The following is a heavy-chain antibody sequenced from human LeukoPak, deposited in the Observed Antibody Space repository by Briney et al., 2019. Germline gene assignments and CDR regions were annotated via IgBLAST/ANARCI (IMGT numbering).Heavy chain of an antibody. V-gene: IGHV3-30-3*01. CDR2: IPYDGSNK. CDR1: GFTFSSYA. J-gene: IGHJ6*02. Sequence: GGSLRLSCAASGFTFSSYAMHWVRQAPGKGLEWVAVIPYDGSNKYYADSVKGRFTISRDNSKNTLYLQMNSLRAEDTAVYYCARDTYQPENYYYYYGMDVWGQGTTVTVSS. D-gene: IGHD2-2*01. CDR3: ARDTYQPENYYYYYGMDV.